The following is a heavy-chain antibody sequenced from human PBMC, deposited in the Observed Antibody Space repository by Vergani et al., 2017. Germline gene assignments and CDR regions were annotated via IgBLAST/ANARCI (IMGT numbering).Heavy chain of an antibody. CDR2: ISWDGGST. CDR3: ARDCGTRSYYLFDY. D-gene: IGHD3-10*01. V-gene: IGHV3-43*01. CDR1: GFTFDDYT. J-gene: IGHJ4*02. Sequence: EVQLVESGGVVVQPGGSLRLSCAASGFTFDDYTMHWVRQAPGRGLEWVSLISWDGGSTYYADPVKGRFTISRDNSKNSLYLQMSSLRTEDTALYYCARDCGTRSYYLFDYWGQGTLVTVSS.